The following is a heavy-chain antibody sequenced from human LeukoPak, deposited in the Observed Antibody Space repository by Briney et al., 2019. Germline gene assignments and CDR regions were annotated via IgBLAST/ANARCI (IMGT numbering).Heavy chain of an antibody. CDR2: TSFDGSKK. CDR3: ARFYGSGSYYAWHYYYYYGMDV. V-gene: IGHV3-30-3*01. D-gene: IGHD3-10*01. CDR1: GFTFSNYA. Sequence: GRSLSLSCAASGFTFSNYAMHWVRQAPGKGLEWVAVTSFDGSKKYYADSVKGRFTISRDNSKNTLYLQMNSLRVEDTAVFYCARFYGSGSYYAWHYYYYYGMDVWGQGTTVTVSS. J-gene: IGHJ6*02.